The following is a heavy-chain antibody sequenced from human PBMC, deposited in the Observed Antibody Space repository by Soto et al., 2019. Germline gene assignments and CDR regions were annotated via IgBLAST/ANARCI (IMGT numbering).Heavy chain of an antibody. CDR1: GYTFTSYA. V-gene: IGHV1-3*01. CDR3: ARDIVVVVAAYY. D-gene: IGHD2-15*01. CDR2: INAGNGNT. Sequence: ASVKVSCKASGYTFTSYAMHWVRQAPGQRLEWMGWINAGNGNTKYSQKFQGRVTITRDTSASTAYMELSSLRSEDTAVYYCARDIVVVVAAYYWGQGTLVTSPQ. J-gene: IGHJ4*02.